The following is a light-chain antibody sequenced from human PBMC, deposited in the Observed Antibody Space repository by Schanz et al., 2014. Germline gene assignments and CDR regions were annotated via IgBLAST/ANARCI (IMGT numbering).Light chain of an antibody. CDR1: QSVSSN. CDR2: GAS. CDR3: QQYGNSPLT. J-gene: IGKJ3*01. Sequence: EIVLTQSPATLSLSPGERATLSCRASQSVSSNLAWYQQKPGQAPRLLIYGASSRAADIPDRFSGSGSGTDFTLTISRLEPEDFAVYYCQQYGNSPLTFGPGTKVDI. V-gene: IGKV3-20*01.